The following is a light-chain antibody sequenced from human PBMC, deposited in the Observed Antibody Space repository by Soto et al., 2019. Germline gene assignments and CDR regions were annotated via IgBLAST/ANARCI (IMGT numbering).Light chain of an antibody. V-gene: IGKV3-20*01. J-gene: IGKJ2*01. Sequence: EIVLTQSPGTLSLSPGERGSLSCRASQSVSSDYLACSQQKPGQAPRLLIYGASSRATGTLDRLSGSGSWTVVTLTISRVEPEDFAVYYCNQCGWPRSYTFGHGTKLDIQ. CDR2: GAS. CDR3: NQCGWPRSYT. CDR1: QSVSSDY.